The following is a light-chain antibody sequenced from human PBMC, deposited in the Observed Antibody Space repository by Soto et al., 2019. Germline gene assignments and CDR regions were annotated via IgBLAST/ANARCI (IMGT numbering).Light chain of an antibody. CDR1: QSVSSY. Sequence: EIVLTQSPGTLSWSAGERATLSCRASQSVSSYLAWYQQKPGQAPRLLIYDASNSATGIPARFSGSGSGTDFALTISSLEPEDFAVYSCQQRSNWPPESTFGQGTRREIK. CDR3: QQRSNWPPEST. J-gene: IGKJ5*01. V-gene: IGKV3-11*01. CDR2: DAS.